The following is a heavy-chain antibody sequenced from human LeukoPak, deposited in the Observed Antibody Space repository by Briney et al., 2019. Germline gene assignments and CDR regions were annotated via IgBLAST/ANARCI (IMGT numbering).Heavy chain of an antibody. Sequence: SETLSLTCSVSGGSISSYNWNWIRQPPGKGLEWIGYISESGTTNYNSSLENRVTLSLDTSKSQISLNLRSATAADTAVYYCARQDALGKYPPPYYMDVWGKGTTVIVS. J-gene: IGHJ6*03. V-gene: IGHV4-59*08. D-gene: IGHD3-16*01. CDR2: ISESGTT. CDR3: ARQDALGKYPPPYYMDV. CDR1: GGSISSYN.